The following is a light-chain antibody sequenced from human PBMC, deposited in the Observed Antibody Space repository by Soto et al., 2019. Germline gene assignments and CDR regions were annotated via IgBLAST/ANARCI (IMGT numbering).Light chain of an antibody. CDR2: GAS. V-gene: IGKV3-15*01. Sequence: EIVMTQSPATLSVPPGDRATLSCRASESVRSNLAWYQQKPGQAPRLLIYGASIRAADIPARFSGSGSGTAFTLTIHTLQSEDFAVYYCQQYYDWPTITFGQGTRLE. CDR1: ESVRSN. J-gene: IGKJ5*01. CDR3: QQYYDWPTIT.